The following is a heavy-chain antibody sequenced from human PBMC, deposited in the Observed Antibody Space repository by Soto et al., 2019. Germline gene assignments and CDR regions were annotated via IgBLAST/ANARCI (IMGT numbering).Heavy chain of an antibody. V-gene: IGHV4-59*12. CDR2: MYFAGST. D-gene: IGHD2-15*01. CDR1: GGSISPYY. CDR3: ARARYCSGGSCYSDY. J-gene: IGHJ4*02. Sequence: SETLSLTCTVSGGSISPYYWSWIRQPPGKGLEWIGYMYFAGSTNYNSSLKSRVTISVDRSKNQFSLKLSSVTAADTAMYYCARARYCSGGSCYSDYWGQGILVTVSS.